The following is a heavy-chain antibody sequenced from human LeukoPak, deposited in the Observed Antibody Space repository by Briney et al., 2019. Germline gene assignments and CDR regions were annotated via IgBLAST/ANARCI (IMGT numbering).Heavy chain of an antibody. CDR2: IWYDGSNE. D-gene: IGHD4/OR15-4a*01. Sequence: GGSLGLSCAASGFTFSTSGMHWVRQAPGKGLEWVALIWYDGSNEYADSVKGRFTISRDNSKNTLYLQMNSLRAEDTAVYHCAKDQGANYYYYMDVWGKGATVTVSS. V-gene: IGHV3-33*06. J-gene: IGHJ6*03. CDR3: AKDQGANYYYYMDV. CDR1: GFTFSTSG.